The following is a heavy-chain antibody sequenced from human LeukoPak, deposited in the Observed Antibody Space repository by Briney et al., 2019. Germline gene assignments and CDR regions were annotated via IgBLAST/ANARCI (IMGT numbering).Heavy chain of an antibody. V-gene: IGHV3-23*01. CDR3: AKSKGARHIDY. D-gene: IGHD4/OR15-4a*01. J-gene: IGHJ4*02. Sequence: GGTLRLSCAASGFIFSSYAMNWVRQAPGKGLEWVSAITGSGSSTYYADSVKGRFTISRDSSKNTLYLQMNSLRAEDTALYYCAKSKGARHIDYWGQGTLVTVSS. CDR2: ITGSGSST. CDR1: GFIFSSYA.